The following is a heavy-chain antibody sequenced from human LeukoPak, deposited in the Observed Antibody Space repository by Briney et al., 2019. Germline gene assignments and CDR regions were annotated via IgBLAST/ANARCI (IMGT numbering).Heavy chain of an antibody. CDR1: GYTFTNHG. D-gene: IGHD3-9*01. V-gene: IGHV1-18*01. Sequence: ASVKVSCKASGYTFTNHGISWVRQAPGQGLEWMGWISAYNGNTNYAQKLQGRVTMTTDTSTSTAYMELRSLRSDDTAVYYCARDTYYDILTGYYDWFDPWGQGTLVTVSS. CDR3: ARDTYYDILTGYYDWFDP. CDR2: ISAYNGNT. J-gene: IGHJ5*02.